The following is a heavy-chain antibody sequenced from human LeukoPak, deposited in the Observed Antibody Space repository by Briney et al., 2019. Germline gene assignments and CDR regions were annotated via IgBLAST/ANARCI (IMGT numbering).Heavy chain of an antibody. V-gene: IGHV3-30*03. CDR1: GFTFSSYG. CDR2: ISYDGSNK. Sequence: GSLRLSCAASGFTFSSYGMHWIRQAPGKGLEWVAVISYDGSNKYYADSVKGRFTISRDNSKNTLYLQMNSLRAEDTAVYYCARDHNYDGRPWVGAFDIWGQGTTVTVSS. CDR3: ARDHNYDGRPWVGAFDI. D-gene: IGHD3-16*01. J-gene: IGHJ3*02.